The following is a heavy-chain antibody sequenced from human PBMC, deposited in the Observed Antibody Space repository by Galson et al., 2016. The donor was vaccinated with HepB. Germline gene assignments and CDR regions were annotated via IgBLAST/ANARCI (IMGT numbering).Heavy chain of an antibody. CDR3: ARALRPTTTFDL. J-gene: IGHJ4*02. Sequence: SLRLSCAASGFTFGKSPMSWVRQSPGKELEWVTIIIASGTSTYYADSVKGRFTISRDNSKSTLYLQMNSLRVEDTAVYFCARALRPTTTFDLWGQGTLVTVSS. V-gene: IGHV3-23*01. CDR2: IIASGTST. CDR1: GFTFGKSP. D-gene: IGHD1-1*01.